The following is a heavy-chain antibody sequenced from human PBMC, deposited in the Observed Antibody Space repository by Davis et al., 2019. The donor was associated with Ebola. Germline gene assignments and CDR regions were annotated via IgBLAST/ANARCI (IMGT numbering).Heavy chain of an antibody. CDR1: AGSISSGGYY. Sequence: MPGGSLRLSCTVSAGSISSGGYYWGWIRQPPGKGLEWIGSIYYSGSTYYNPSLKSRVTISVDTSKNQFSLRLSSVTAADTAVYYCARGGRYYDSSGRAPPQHWGQGTLVTVSS. CDR2: IYYSGST. CDR3: ARGGRYYDSSGRAPPQH. J-gene: IGHJ1*01. D-gene: IGHD3-22*01. V-gene: IGHV4-39*07.